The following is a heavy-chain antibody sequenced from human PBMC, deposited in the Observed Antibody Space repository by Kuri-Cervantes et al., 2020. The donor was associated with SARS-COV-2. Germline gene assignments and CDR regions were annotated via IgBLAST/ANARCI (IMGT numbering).Heavy chain of an antibody. CDR1: GYTFTSYG. CDR2: ISAYNGNT. J-gene: IGHJ4*02. V-gene: IGHV1-18*01. Sequence: ASVKVSCKASGYTFTSYGISWVRQAPGQGLEWMGWISAYNGNTNYAQKLQGRVTMTTDTSTNTAFMELRGLRSFDTAVYYCARSRTLYGGNSSPWDYWGQGTLVTVSS. CDR3: ARSRTLYGGNSSPWDY. D-gene: IGHD4-23*01.